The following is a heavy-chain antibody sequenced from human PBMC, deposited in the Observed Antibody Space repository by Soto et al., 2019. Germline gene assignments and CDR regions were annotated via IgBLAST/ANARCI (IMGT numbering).Heavy chain of an antibody. J-gene: IGHJ6*02. V-gene: IGHV4-4*07. CDR1: GGSISSYY. D-gene: IGHD3-22*01. CDR2: IYTSGST. CDR3: ARDLSITMIVVVITYLFYYYYGMDV. Sequence: TLSLTCTVSGGSISSYYWSWIRQPAGKGLEWIGRIYTSGSTNYNPSLKSRVTMSVDTSKNQFSLKLSSVTAADTAVYYCARDLSITMIVVVITYLFYYYYGMDVWGQGTTVTVSS.